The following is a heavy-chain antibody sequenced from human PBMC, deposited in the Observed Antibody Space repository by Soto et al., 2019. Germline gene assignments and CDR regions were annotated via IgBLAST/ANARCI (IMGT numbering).Heavy chain of an antibody. V-gene: IGHV2-5*02. D-gene: IGHD3-16*01. CDR2: IYWDDDK. CDR3: AHIPNYYQYDWFDP. J-gene: IGHJ5*02. CDR1: GFSLTTRGVG. Sequence: HIPLKESGPTLVKPTQTLTLTCTFSGFSLTTRGVGVGWIRQPPGKALECLALIYWDDDKRYSPSLQSRLSITKDTSKTQVVLTRTNVDPVDTATYYCAHIPNYYQYDWFDPWGQGTVVSVSS.